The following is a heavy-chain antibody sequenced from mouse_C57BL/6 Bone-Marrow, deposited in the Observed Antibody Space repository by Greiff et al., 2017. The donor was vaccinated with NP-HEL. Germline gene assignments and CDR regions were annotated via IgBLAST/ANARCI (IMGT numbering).Heavy chain of an antibody. D-gene: IGHD2-4*01. J-gene: IGHJ3*01. CDR1: GYTFTSYW. Sequence: EVQLQQSGTVLARPGASVKMSCKTSGYTFTSYWMHWVKQRPGQGLEWIGAIYPGNSDTSYNQKFTGKAKLTAVTSASTAYMELSSLTNEDSAGYYCTRDYDFAYWGQGTLVTVSA. CDR2: IYPGNSDT. V-gene: IGHV1-5*01. CDR3: TRDYDFAY.